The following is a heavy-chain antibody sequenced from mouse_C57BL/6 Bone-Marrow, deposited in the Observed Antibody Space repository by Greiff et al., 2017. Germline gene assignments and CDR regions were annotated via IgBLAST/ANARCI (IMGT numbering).Heavy chain of an antibody. D-gene: IGHD1-1*01. J-gene: IGHJ2*01. CDR3: AREGLLLRYYFDY. V-gene: IGHV1-39*01. Sequence: EVKLQESGPELVKPGASVKISCKASGYSFTDYNMNWVKQSNGKSLEWIGVINPNYGTTSYNQKFKGKATLTVDQYSSTAYMQLNSLTSEDSAVYYCAREGLLLRYYFDYWGQGTTLTVSS. CDR1: GYSFTDYN. CDR2: INPNYGTT.